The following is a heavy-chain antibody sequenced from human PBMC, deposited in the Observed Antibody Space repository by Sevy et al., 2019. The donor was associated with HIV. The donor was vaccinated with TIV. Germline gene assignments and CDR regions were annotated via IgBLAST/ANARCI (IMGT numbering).Heavy chain of an antibody. CDR3: ARDLLEAARPGYYYYGMDV. D-gene: IGHD6-6*01. CDR2: ISAYNGNT. V-gene: IGHV1-18*01. J-gene: IGHJ6*02. Sequence: ASVKVSCKASGYTFTSYGISWVRQAPGQGLEWMGWISAYNGNTNYAQKLQGRVTMTTDTSTSTAYMELRSLRSDETAVYYCARDLLEAARPGYYYYGMDVWGQGTTVTVSS. CDR1: GYTFTSYG.